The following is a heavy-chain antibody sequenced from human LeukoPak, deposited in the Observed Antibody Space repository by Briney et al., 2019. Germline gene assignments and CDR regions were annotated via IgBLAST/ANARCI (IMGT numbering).Heavy chain of an antibody. CDR1: GFTFSNYN. D-gene: IGHD4-17*01. CDR2: ISSSSSYI. Sequence: GGSLRLSCAASGFTFSNYNMNWVRQAPGKGLEWVSSISSSSSYIFYADSVKGRFTISRDNAKNSLYLQMNSLRAEDTAVYYCAGDRYGAYDYWGQGTLVTVSS. V-gene: IGHV3-21*01. J-gene: IGHJ4*02. CDR3: AGDRYGAYDY.